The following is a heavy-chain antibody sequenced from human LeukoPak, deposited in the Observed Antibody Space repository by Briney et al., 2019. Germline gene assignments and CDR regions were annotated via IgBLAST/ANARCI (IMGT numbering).Heavy chain of an antibody. Sequence: GGSLRLSCAASGFTFDDYAMHWVRQAPGKGLEWVSGISWNSGSIGYADSVKGRFTISRDNAKNSLYLQMNSLRAEDTALYHCAKGRDLTAMASYFDYWGQGTLVTVSS. CDR2: ISWNSGSI. CDR1: GFTFDDYA. CDR3: AKGRDLTAMASYFDY. J-gene: IGHJ4*02. D-gene: IGHD5-18*01. V-gene: IGHV3-9*01.